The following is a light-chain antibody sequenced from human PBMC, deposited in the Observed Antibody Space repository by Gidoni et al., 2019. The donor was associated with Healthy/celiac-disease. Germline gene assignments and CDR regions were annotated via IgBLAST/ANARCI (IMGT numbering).Light chain of an antibody. Sequence: DIQRNHSPSSLSASVGDRVTITCRASQSISSYLNWYQQKPGKAPKLLIYAASSLQSGVPSRFSGSGSGTDFTLTISSLQPEDFATYYCQQSYSTPCSFGQXTKLEIK. CDR3: QQSYSTPCS. CDR2: AAS. J-gene: IGKJ2*04. CDR1: QSISSY. V-gene: IGKV1-39*01.